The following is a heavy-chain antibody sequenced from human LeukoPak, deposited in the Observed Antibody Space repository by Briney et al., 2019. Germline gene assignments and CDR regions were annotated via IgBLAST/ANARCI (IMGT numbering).Heavy chain of an antibody. CDR2: IIAYNGNT. D-gene: IGHD3-9*01. CDR1: GYTFTSYG. J-gene: IGHJ4*02. V-gene: IGHV1-18*01. CDR3: ARAGYDLLTLAPDPANDY. Sequence: ASVKVSCKASGYTFTSYGFNWVRQAPGQGLEWMGWIIAYNGNTNYAQKLQGRVTMTTDTSTSTAYMERRSLRSDDTAVYYCARAGYDLLTLAPDPANDYWGQGTLVTVSS.